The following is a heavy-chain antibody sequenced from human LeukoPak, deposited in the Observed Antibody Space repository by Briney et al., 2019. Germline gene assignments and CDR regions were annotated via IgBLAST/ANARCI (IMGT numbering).Heavy chain of an antibody. J-gene: IGHJ4*02. V-gene: IGHV3-23*01. CDR1: GFTFSSYA. CDR3: AGNPYCGSDCYFLPGY. Sequence: PGGSLRLSCAASGFTFSSYAMSWVRQAPGKGLEWVSAISGSGGSTYYADSVKGRFTISRDNSKNTLYLQMNSLRAEDTAVYYCAGNPYCGSDCYFLPGYWGQGTLVTVSS. D-gene: IGHD2-21*02. CDR2: ISGSGGST.